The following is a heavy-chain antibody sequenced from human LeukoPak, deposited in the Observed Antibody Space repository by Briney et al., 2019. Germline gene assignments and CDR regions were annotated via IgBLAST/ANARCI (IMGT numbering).Heavy chain of an antibody. J-gene: IGHJ3*02. Sequence: QPGGSLRLSCAASGFTFSSYAMSWVRQAPGKGLEWVSAISGSGGSTYYADSVKGRFTISRDNSKNTLYLQMNSLRAEDTAVYYCMRRPGIAVAGTDDAFDIWGQGTMVTVSS. CDR2: ISGSGGST. CDR3: MRRPGIAVAGTDDAFDI. V-gene: IGHV3-23*01. D-gene: IGHD6-19*01. CDR1: GFTFSSYA.